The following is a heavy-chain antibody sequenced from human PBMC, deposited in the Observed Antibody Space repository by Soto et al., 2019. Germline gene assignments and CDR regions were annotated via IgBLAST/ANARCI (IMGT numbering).Heavy chain of an antibody. Sequence: VLGWVTVISNDGSYKNYADSVRGRFTISRDNSKNTLYLQMNSLRAEDTAVYYCARTPIRHVDWWYYLDVWGPGTLVNLSS. D-gene: IGHD2-8*02. J-gene: IGHJ6*02. V-gene: IGHV3-30*04. CDR3: ARTPIRHVDWWYYLDV. CDR2: ISNDGSYK.